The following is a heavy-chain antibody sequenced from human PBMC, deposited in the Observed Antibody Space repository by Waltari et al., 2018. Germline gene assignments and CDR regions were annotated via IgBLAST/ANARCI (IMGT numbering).Heavy chain of an antibody. V-gene: IGHV4-39*06. D-gene: IGHD6-19*01. J-gene: IGHJ4*02. CDR3: ARVRGWFD. Sequence: RLQLQESGPGLVKPSETLSLTRTVSGGSISSSRYYWGWIRQPPGKGLEWIGSIYYSVSTYYTPSLKSRVTISVDTSNNQFALKLSSVTAADTAVYYCARVRGWFDWGQGTLVTFSS. CDR1: GGSISSSRYY. CDR2: IYYSVST.